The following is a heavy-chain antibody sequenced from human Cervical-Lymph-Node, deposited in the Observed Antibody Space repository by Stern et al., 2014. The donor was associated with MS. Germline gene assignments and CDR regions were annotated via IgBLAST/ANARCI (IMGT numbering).Heavy chain of an antibody. D-gene: IGHD4-17*01. Sequence: QVQLVQSGAEVKKPGSSVNVSCKASGGTFTSFSINWVRQVPGQRLEWMGGIIPIFDTPNLAQKFQGRVTITADSSTSTVYMTLNSLRSDDTAVYYCLLPSKVTTAAFDVWGRGTMVTVSS. J-gene: IGHJ3*01. CDR3: LLPSKVTTAAFDV. V-gene: IGHV1-69*14. CDR1: GGTFTSFS. CDR2: IIPIFDTP.